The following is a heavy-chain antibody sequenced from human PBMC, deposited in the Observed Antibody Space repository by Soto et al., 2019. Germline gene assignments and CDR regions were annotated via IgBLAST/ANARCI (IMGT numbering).Heavy chain of an antibody. CDR2: ISWNSRRI. V-gene: IGHV3-9*01. D-gene: IGHD5-12*01. CDR1: GFTFDDYA. J-gene: IGHJ4*02. CDR3: AKDVEMGGIVATLDY. Sequence: EVQLVESGGGLVQPGRSLRLSCVVSGFTFDDYAMHWVRQIPGKGLEWISCISWNSRRIGYADSVKDRFTISRDNTKNTLYLQMNSLRPEDTAIYYCAKDVEMGGIVATLDYWGQGSLVTVSS.